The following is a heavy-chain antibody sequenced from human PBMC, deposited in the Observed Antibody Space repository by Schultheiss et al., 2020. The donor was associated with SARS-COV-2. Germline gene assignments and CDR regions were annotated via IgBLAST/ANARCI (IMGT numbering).Heavy chain of an antibody. V-gene: IGHV4-59*01. J-gene: IGHJ5*02. CDR1: GDSIRGYF. CDR3: ARLHGDYFDRNWFDP. D-gene: IGHD4-17*01. CDR2: IYNTVNT. Sequence: SETLSLTCTVSGDSIRGYFWTWIRQPPGKGLEWIGNIYNTVNTQYNPSLKSRVTMSLDTSKNQFSLNLDSVTAADTAVYYCARLHGDYFDRNWFDPWGQGILVTVSS.